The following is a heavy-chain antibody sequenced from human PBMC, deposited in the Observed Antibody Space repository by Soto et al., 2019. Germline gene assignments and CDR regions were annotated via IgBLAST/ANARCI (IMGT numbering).Heavy chain of an antibody. Sequence: GGSLRLSCAASGLDFSSEVMCWVRQAPGKGLEWVSSISGSGRTIYHADSMRGRFAISRDNSKNSLYLQLNNLRVDDTAVYYCAKVGPSYYYGMDVWGQGTTATVSS. V-gene: IGHV3-23*01. D-gene: IGHD1-26*01. CDR2: ISGSGRTI. J-gene: IGHJ6*02. CDR3: AKVGPSYYYGMDV. CDR1: GLDFSSEV.